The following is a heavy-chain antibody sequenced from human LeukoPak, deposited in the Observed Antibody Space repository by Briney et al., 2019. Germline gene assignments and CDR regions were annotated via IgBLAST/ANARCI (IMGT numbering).Heavy chain of an antibody. V-gene: IGHV3-21*01. CDR2: ISSSSSYI. Sequence: GGSLRLSCAASGFTFSSYSMNWVRQAPGKGLEWVSSISSSSSYIYYADSVKGRFTISRDNAKNSLYPQMNSLRAEDTAVYYCARDGSPPYYDILTGYYPYYYYYGMDVWGQGTTVTVSS. D-gene: IGHD3-9*01. CDR1: GFTFSSYS. J-gene: IGHJ6*02. CDR3: ARDGSPPYYDILTGYYPYYYYYGMDV.